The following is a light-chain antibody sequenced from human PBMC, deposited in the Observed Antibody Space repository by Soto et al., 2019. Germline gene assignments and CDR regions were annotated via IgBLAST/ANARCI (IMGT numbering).Light chain of an antibody. CDR2: DAS. J-gene: IGKJ4*01. CDR1: QSVSRN. V-gene: IGKV3-11*01. Sequence: EIVLTQSPATLSLSPGERAALSCRASQSVSRNLAWYQQKPGQAPKLLIYDASNKATGIPARFSGSGSGTDFTLTISSLEPEDFATYFCQQSFTTPLTFGGGTKVEIK. CDR3: QQSFTTPLT.